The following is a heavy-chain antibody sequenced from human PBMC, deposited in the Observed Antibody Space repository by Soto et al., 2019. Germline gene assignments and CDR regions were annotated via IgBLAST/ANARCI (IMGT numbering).Heavy chain of an antibody. CDR2: LDGAGGST. J-gene: IGHJ6*02. CDR3: AAPRDEYGSGVSWFTYGMDI. Sequence: QPGGSLRLSCLASGFTFSDFAMTWVRHVPGRGLEWVASLDGAGGSTYYAESVRGRFSISRDNSQNTLSLQMKRLTVDDTAIYYCAAPRDEYGSGVSWFTYGMDIWGQGTTVTVSS. V-gene: IGHV3-23*01. D-gene: IGHD3-10*01. CDR1: GFTFSDFA.